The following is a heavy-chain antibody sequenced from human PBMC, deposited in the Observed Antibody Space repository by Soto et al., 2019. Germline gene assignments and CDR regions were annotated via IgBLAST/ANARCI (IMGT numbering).Heavy chain of an antibody. Sequence: EVQLVESGGGLVKPGGSLRLSCAASGFTFSSYSMNWVRQAPGKGLEWVSSISSSSSYIYYADSVKGRFTISRDNAKNSLYLQMNSLRAEVTAVYYRARDLVAGTAFDIWGQGTMVTVSS. J-gene: IGHJ3*02. CDR3: ARDLVAGTAFDI. CDR2: ISSSSSYI. D-gene: IGHD6-19*01. CDR1: GFTFSSYS. V-gene: IGHV3-21*01.